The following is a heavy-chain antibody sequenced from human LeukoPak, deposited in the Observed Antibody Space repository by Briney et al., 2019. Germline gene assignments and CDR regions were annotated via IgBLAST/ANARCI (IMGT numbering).Heavy chain of an antibody. J-gene: IGHJ6*03. CDR2: INHSGST. V-gene: IGHV4-34*01. Sequence: KSSETLSLTCAVYGGSFSGYYWSWIRQPPGKGLEWIGEINHSGSTNYNPSLKSRVTISVDTSKNQFSLKLSSVTAADTAVYYCARGVRSYYYYYYMDVWGKGTTVTVSS. D-gene: IGHD4-17*01. CDR1: GGSFSGYY. CDR3: ARGVRSYYYYYYMDV.